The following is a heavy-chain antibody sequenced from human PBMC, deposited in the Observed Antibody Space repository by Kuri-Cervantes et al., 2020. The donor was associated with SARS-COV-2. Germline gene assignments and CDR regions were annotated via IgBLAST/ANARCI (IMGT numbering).Heavy chain of an antibody. Sequence: ASVKVSCKASCYTFTSYGISWVRQAPGQGLEWMGWVSAYNGNTNYAQKLQGRVTMTTDTSTSTAYMELRSLRPDDTAVYYCARLFHNGWFDPWGQGTLVTVSS. J-gene: IGHJ5*02. D-gene: IGHD1-1*01. CDR1: CYTFTSYG. CDR3: ARLFHNGWFDP. V-gene: IGHV1-18*01. CDR2: VSAYNGNT.